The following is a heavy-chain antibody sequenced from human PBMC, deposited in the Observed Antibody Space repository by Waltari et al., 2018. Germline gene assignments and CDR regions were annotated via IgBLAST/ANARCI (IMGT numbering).Heavy chain of an antibody. J-gene: IGHJ4*02. V-gene: IGHV1-8*03. CDR2: MNPNSGNT. Sequence: QVQLVQSGAEVKKPGASVKVSCKASGYTFTSYDINWVRQATGQGLEWMGWMNPNSGNTGYAQKFQGRVTITRNTSISTAYMELSSLRSEDTAVYYCAREKYYYDSSGYYYYFDYWGQGTLVTVSS. CDR3: AREKYYYDSSGYYYYFDY. D-gene: IGHD3-22*01. CDR1: GYTFTSYD.